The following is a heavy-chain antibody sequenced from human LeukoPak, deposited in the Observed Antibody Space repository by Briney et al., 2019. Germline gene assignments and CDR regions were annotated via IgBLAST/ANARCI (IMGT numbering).Heavy chain of an antibody. V-gene: IGHV4-59*01. CDR1: GGSISSYY. CDR3: AREARTRCSGGSCYPFHYYYYYYGMDV. Sequence: SETLSLTCTVSGGSISSYYWSWIRQPPGKGLEWIGYIYYSGSTNYNPSLKSRVTISVDTSKNQFSLKLSSVTAADTAVYYCAREARTRCSGGSCYPFHYYYYYYGMDVWGQGTTVTVSS. D-gene: IGHD2-15*01. CDR2: IYYSGST. J-gene: IGHJ6*02.